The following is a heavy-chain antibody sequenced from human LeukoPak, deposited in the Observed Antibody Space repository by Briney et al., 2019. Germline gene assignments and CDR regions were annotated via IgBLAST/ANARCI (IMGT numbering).Heavy chain of an antibody. CDR1: RFTFSSYW. D-gene: IGHD6-19*01. CDR2: IRQDGNEK. Sequence: GSLRLSCAASRFTFSSYWMSWVRQAPGKGLEWMANIRQDGNEKYYVASVKGRFTISRDNGENSLYLQMNSLRAEDTAVYYCAKGLVAVAGVYYYYGMDVWGQGTTVTVSS. J-gene: IGHJ6*02. V-gene: IGHV3-7*03. CDR3: AKGLVAVAGVYYYYGMDV.